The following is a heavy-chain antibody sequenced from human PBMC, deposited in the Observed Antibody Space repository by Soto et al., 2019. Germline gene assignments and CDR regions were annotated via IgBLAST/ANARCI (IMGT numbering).Heavy chain of an antibody. CDR3: ARAPDYGDFLYYFDY. D-gene: IGHD4-17*01. J-gene: IGHJ4*02. CDR1: GYTFTSYG. V-gene: IGHV1-18*01. CDR2: ISAYNGNT. Sequence: ASVKVSCKASGYTFTSYGISWVRQAPGQGLEWMGWISAYNGNTNYAQKIQGRVTMTTDTSTSTAYMELRSLRSDDTAVYYCARAPDYGDFLYYFDYWGQGTLVTVSS.